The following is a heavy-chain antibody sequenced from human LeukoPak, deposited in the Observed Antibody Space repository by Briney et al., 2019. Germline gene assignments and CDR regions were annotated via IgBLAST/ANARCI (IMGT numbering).Heavy chain of an antibody. Sequence: GGSLRLSCAASGFTFSSYAMSWVRQAQGKGVEWVSGIRGGGGRTYYADSVKGRFTISRDNFKNTLYLQMNSLRAEDTAVYYCAKDPRSPHHSGAGYYFDSWGQGSLVTVSS. CDR2: IRGGGGRT. V-gene: IGHV3-23*01. CDR3: AKDPRSPHHSGAGYYFDS. D-gene: IGHD3-10*01. CDR1: GFTFSSYA. J-gene: IGHJ4*02.